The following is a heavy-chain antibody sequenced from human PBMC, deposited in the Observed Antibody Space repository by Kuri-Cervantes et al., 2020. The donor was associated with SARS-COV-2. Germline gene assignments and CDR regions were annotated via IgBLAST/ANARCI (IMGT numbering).Heavy chain of an antibody. CDR3: AKVANWGDRDAFDI. CDR1: GGSISSYY. D-gene: IGHD7-27*01. CDR2: IYYSGST. J-gene: IGHJ3*02. V-gene: IGHV4-59*01. Sequence: GSLRLSCTVSGGSISSYYWSWIRQPPGKGLEWIGYIYYSGSTNYNPSLKSRVTISVDTSKNQFSLKLSSVTAADTAVYYCAKVANWGDRDAFDIWGQGTRVTVSS.